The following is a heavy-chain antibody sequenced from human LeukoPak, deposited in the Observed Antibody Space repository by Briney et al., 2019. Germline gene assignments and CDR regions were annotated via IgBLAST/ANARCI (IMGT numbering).Heavy chain of an antibody. J-gene: IGHJ5*02. CDR3: AKGFSVRGRFDP. Sequence: GGSVTLSCVASGLTFSSNSMSWVRQPPGMGLEWVSGISVSGITVYADSVKGRLTISRDNSKNTLYLQMNNLRAEDTALYYCAKGFSVRGRFDPWGQGTQVTVSS. CDR1: GLTFSSNS. CDR2: ISVSGIT. D-gene: IGHD2-15*01. V-gene: IGHV3-23*01.